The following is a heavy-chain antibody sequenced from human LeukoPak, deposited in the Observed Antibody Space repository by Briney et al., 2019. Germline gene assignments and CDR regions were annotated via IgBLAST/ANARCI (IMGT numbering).Heavy chain of an antibody. D-gene: IGHD2-21*01. J-gene: IGHJ5*02. CDR3: VRCAYAYSFDR. V-gene: IGHV3-48*03. CDR2: ISGSGTTI. Sequence: PGGSLKLSCAASGFTFSDFGVNWVRQAPGKGLEWVSYISGSGTTIYYADSVKGRFAISRDNGKNSLSLQMNSLRAEDTAVYYCVRCAYAYSFDRWGQGTLVSVSS. CDR1: GFTFSDFG.